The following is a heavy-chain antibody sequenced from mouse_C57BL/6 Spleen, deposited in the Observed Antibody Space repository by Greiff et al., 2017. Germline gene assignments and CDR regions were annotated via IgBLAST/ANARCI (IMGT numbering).Heavy chain of an antibody. CDR3: AREIYYDYDGAMDY. V-gene: IGHV5-16*01. CDR1: GFTFSDYY. J-gene: IGHJ4*01. D-gene: IGHD2-4*01. CDR2: INYDGSST. Sequence: EVKLMESEGGLVQPGSSMKLSCTASGFTFSDYYMAWVRQVPEKGLEWVANINYDGSSTYYLDSLKSRFIISRDNAKNILYLQMSSLKSEDTATYYCAREIYYDYDGAMDYWGQGTSVTVSS.